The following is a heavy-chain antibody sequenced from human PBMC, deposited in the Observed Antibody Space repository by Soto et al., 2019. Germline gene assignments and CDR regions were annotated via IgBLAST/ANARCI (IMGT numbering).Heavy chain of an antibody. CDR1: GFTFSSYA. Sequence: QVQLVESGGGVVQPGRSLRLSCAASGFTFSSYAMHWVRQAPGKGLEWVAVISYDGSNKYYADSVKGRFTISRDNSKNTLNLQMNSLRAEDTAVYYCARGPGYSSGWYPTGHGMDVWGQGTTVTVSS. D-gene: IGHD6-19*01. CDR2: ISYDGSNK. J-gene: IGHJ6*02. V-gene: IGHV3-30-3*01. CDR3: ARGPGYSSGWYPTGHGMDV.